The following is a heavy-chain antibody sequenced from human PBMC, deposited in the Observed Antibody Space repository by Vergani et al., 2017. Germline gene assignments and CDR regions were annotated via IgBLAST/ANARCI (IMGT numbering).Heavy chain of an antibody. D-gene: IGHD2/OR15-2a*01. CDR2: VGVDGSDT. J-gene: IGHJ6*02. V-gene: IGHV3-74*01. CDR1: GFPLSNAW. CDR3: ANSVIAGNVGGAEFGMDV. Sequence: EVQLVESGGGLVQPGGSLRLSCAASGFPLSNAWIHWVRQGPGKGLEWVSRVGVDGSDTVYADSVKGRFTISKDKSQNTVNLQMNSLRTEDTAVYFCANSVIAGNVGGAEFGMDVWGRGTRVTVSS.